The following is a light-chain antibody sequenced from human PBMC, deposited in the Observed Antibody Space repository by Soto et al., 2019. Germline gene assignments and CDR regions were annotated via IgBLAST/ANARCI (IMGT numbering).Light chain of an antibody. CDR3: QQSYSTLWT. J-gene: IGKJ1*01. CDR2: GAF. Sequence: DIQMPQSPSTLSASVGDWFSIPGRASQSIRNHVNWYQQKPGKANKLLIYGAFRLQSGVPSRFSGSGSGTEFTLTISSLQPEEFATYYCQQSYSTLWTFAQGTKVDIK. V-gene: IGKV1-39*01. CDR1: QSIRNH.